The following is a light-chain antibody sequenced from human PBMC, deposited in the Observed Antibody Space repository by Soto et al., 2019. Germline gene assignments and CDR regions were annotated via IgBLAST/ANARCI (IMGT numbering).Light chain of an antibody. CDR1: KNDIGVYDF. CDR2: EVV. V-gene: IGLV2-8*01. CDR3: QSYDSSLSGSEV. Sequence: QSALTQPPSASGSPGQSVTISCTGTKNDIGVYDFVSWYQHHPGKAPRLIIYEVVQRPSGVPDRFSGSKSGNTASLTVSGLQAADEADYYCQSYDSSLSGSEVFGTGTKLTVL. J-gene: IGLJ1*01.